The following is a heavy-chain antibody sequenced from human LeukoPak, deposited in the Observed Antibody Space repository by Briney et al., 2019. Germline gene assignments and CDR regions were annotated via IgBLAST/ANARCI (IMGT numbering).Heavy chain of an antibody. CDR2: VKSVAEGGAS. J-gene: IGHJ3*02. D-gene: IGHD4-17*01. Sequence: GGSLRLSCVFPSLIFSHAWMNWVRQAPGKGLEWVGRVKSVAEGGASEYGTPVKGRFTISRDDSKKTVYLQLHNLSTEDTALYYCTKNTGDFDIWGQGTMVIVSS. CDR1: SLIFSHAW. CDR3: TKNTGDFDI. V-gene: IGHV3-15*07.